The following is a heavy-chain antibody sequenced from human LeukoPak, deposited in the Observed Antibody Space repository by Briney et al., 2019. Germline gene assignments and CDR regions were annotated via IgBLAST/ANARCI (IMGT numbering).Heavy chain of an antibody. CDR3: ARRVVVVPAAMDYFDY. CDR1: GGSISSYY. CDR2: IYYSGST. V-gene: IGHV4-59*08. J-gene: IGHJ4*02. Sequence: SETLSLTCTVSGGSISSYYWSWIRQPPGKGLEWIGYIYYSGSTNYSPSLKSRVTISVDTSKNQFSLKLSSVTAADTAVYYCARRVVVVPAAMDYFDYWGQGTLVTVSS. D-gene: IGHD2-2*01.